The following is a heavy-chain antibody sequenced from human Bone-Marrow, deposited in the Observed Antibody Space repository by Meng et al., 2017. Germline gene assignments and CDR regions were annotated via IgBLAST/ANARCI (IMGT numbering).Heavy chain of an antibody. CDR1: AGSISSGNLY. V-gene: IGHV4-31*02. CDR3: ASLYGDSSVWYLDL. J-gene: IGHJ2*01. Sequence: HVLRPQTGPGLVKPPQILSPTWTFCAGSISSGNLYWSWIRQHPGKGLEYIGYIYYSGSTYYNPSLMSRVIISVDTSKNQFSLRLNSVTAADTAVYYCASLYGDSSVWYLDLWGRGTLVTVSS. D-gene: IGHD4-17*01. CDR2: IYYSGST.